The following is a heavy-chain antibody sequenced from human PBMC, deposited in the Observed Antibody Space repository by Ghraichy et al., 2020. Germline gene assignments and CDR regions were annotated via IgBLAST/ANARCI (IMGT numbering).Heavy chain of an antibody. Sequence: GGSRRLSCTASGFIFSNFWLAWVRQAPGKGLEWVANINQDATKIYYADSVKGRLTISRDNSRNSVFLQMNDLRAEDTAIYYCANLKGVWGQGSLVTVSS. D-gene: IGHD3-3*01. CDR3: ANLKGV. J-gene: IGHJ4*02. V-gene: IGHV3-7*01. CDR2: INQDATKI. CDR1: GFIFSNFW.